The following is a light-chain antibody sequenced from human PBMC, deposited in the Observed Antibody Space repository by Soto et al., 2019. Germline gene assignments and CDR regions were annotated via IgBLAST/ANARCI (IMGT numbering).Light chain of an antibody. CDR1: SSNIGSNY. CDR3: AAWDDSLSGYV. Sequence: QSVLTQPPSASGTPGRRVTISCSGSSSNIGSNYVYWYQQLPGTAPKLLIYKNYQRPSGVPDRFSGSKSGTSASLAISGLRSEDGADYYCAAWDDSLSGYVFGTGTKVTVL. V-gene: IGLV1-47*01. J-gene: IGLJ1*01. CDR2: KNY.